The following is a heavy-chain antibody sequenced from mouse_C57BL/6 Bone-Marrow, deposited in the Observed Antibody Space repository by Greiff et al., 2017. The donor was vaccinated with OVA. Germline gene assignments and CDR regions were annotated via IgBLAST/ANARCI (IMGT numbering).Heavy chain of an antibody. V-gene: IGHV5-12*01. CDR3: ARHGWDWYFDV. Sequence: EVKVEESGGGLVQPGGSLKLSCAASGFTFSDYYMYWVRQTPEKRLEWVAYISNGGGSTYYPDTVKGRFTISRDNAKNTLYLQMSRLKSEDTAMYYCARHGWDWYFDVWGTGTTVTVSS. CDR2: ISNGGGST. D-gene: IGHD3-3*01. J-gene: IGHJ1*03. CDR1: GFTFSDYY.